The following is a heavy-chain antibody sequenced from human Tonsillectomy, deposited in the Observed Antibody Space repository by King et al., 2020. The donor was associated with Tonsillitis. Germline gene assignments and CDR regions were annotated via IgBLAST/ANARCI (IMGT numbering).Heavy chain of an antibody. D-gene: IGHD3-22*01. Sequence: VQLVESGGGLVKPGGSLRFPWPASGFTFRNAGMSGVRQAPGKGLEWVGRIKSKTDGGKTDYAAPGKGRLTISRDDSKNTLYLQMNSLKTEDTAVYYCTTLLDYDSSAWGQGTLVTVSS. J-gene: IGHJ4*02. V-gene: IGHV3-15*01. CDR3: TTLLDYDSSA. CDR2: IKSKTDGGKT. CDR1: GFTFRNAG.